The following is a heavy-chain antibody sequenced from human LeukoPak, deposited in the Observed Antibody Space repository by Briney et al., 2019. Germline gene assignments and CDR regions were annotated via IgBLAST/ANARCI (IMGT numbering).Heavy chain of an antibody. CDR1: GGSISSYY. D-gene: IGHD3-9*01. CDR2: IYTSGST. CDR3: ASIISNYDILT. Sequence: PSETLSLTCTVSGGSISSYYWSWIRQPAGKGLEWIGRIYTSGSTNYNPSLKSRVTISVDTSKNRFSLKLSSVTAADTAVYYCASIISNYDILTWGQGTLVTVSS. V-gene: IGHV4-4*07. J-gene: IGHJ5*02.